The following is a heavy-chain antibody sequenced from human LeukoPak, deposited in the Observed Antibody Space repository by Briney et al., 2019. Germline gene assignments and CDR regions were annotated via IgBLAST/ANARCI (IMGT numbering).Heavy chain of an antibody. CDR3: ARSIAARPDYMDV. V-gene: IGHV2-70*11. D-gene: IGHD6-6*01. Sequence: SGPTLVNATQTLTLTCAFSGCALSTSGMCVSWIRQPPGKALEWLARIDWDDDKYYYTSLKTRLSISKDTSKNQVVLTMTNMDPVDTATYYCARSIAARPDYMDVWGKGTTVTVSS. CDR2: IDWDDDK. CDR1: GCALSTSGMC. J-gene: IGHJ6*03.